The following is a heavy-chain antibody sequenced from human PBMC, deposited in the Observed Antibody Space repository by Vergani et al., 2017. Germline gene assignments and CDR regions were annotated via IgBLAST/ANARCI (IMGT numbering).Heavy chain of an antibody. J-gene: IGHJ4*02. D-gene: IGHD2-15*01. CDR2: IIPIFGTA. CDR3: ARERVGAAYFDY. CDR1: GGTFSSYA. V-gene: IGHV1-69*01. Sequence: QVQLVQSGAEVKKPGSSVKVSCKASGGTFSSYAISWVRQAPGQGLEWMGGIIPIFGTANYAQKFQCRVTITADESTSTDYMELSSLRSEDTAVYYCARERVGAAYFDYWGQGTLVTVSS.